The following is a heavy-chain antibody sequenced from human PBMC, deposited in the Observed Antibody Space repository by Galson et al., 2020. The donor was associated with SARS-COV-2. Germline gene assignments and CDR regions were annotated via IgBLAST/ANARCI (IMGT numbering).Heavy chain of an antibody. Sequence: SETLFLTCTVSGGSISSYYWSWIRQPPGKGLEWIGYSYYSGSTNYNPSLKSRVTIAVDTSKNQFSLKLSSVTAADTAVYYCARGDVDIGLQYYFDYWGQGTLGTVSS. J-gene: IGHJ4*02. V-gene: IGHV4-59*01. CDR3: ARGDVDIGLQYYFDY. CDR1: GGSISSYY. CDR2: SYYSGST. D-gene: IGHD5-12*01.